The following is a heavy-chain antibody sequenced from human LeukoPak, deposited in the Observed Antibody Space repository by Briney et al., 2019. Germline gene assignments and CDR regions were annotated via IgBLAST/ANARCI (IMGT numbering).Heavy chain of an antibody. Sequence: SETLSLTCTVPGGSIKTSYWNWIRQSPGKGLEWIGYISHSGSTNYNPSLESRVTISIDMSKNQFSLKLSSVTAADTAVYYCARDSLYATNWYDPWGQGTLVTVSS. CDR2: ISHSGST. J-gene: IGHJ5*02. CDR3: ARDSLYATNWYDP. V-gene: IGHV4-59*01. D-gene: IGHD2-8*01. CDR1: GGSIKTSY.